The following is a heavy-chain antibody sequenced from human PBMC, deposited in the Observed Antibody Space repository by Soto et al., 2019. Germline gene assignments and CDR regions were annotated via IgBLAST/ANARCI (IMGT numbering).Heavy chain of an antibody. CDR3: ASGYYDILTGRDTKYYFDY. D-gene: IGHD3-9*01. CDR2: IYYSGNT. Sequence: TSETLSLTCTFSGGSIINGDYYLSWIRQPPGKGLEWIGYIYYSGNTYYNPSLKSRVMISVDTSKNQFSLNLSSVTAADTAVYYCASGYYDILTGRDTKYYFDYWGQGALVTVSS. CDR1: GGSIINGDYY. J-gene: IGHJ4*02. V-gene: IGHV4-30-4*01.